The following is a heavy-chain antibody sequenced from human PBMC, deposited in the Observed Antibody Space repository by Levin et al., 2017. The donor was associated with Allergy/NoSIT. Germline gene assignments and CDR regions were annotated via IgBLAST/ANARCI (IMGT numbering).Heavy chain of an antibody. V-gene: IGHV4-34*01. Sequence: SQTLSLTCAVYGGSFSGYYWSWIRQPPGKGLEWIGEINHSGSTNYNPSLKSRVTISVDTSKNQFSLKLSSVTAADTAVYYCARGTSTLWYYDILTGSPGAFDIWGQGTMVTVSS. CDR2: INHSGST. J-gene: IGHJ3*02. CDR1: GGSFSGYY. D-gene: IGHD3-9*01. CDR3: ARGTSTLWYYDILTGSPGAFDI.